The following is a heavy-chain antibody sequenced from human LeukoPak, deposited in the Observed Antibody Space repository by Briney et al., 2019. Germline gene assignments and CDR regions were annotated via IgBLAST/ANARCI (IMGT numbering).Heavy chain of an antibody. V-gene: IGHV1-69*01. CDR2: IIPIFGTA. CDR3: AREWGLESSGYYYAY. Sequence: ASVKVSCKASGGTFSSYAISWVRQAPGQGLEWMGGIIPIFGTANYAQKFQGRVTITADESTSTAFMELSSLRSEDTAVYYCAREWGLESSGYYYAYWGQGTLVTVSS. D-gene: IGHD3-22*01. CDR1: GGTFSSYA. J-gene: IGHJ4*02.